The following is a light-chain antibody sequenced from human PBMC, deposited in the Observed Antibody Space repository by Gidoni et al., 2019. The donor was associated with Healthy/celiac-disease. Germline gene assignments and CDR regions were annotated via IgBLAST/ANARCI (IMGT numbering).Light chain of an antibody. J-gene: IGKJ2*02. CDR1: QSISSY. Sequence: DIQMTQSPSSLSASVGDRVTITCRASQSISSYLNWYQQKPGKAPKLLIYAASSLQSGVPSRFRGSGSATDFPLTISSLQPEDFATYYCQQSYSTPCTFGQGTKLEIK. CDR2: AAS. CDR3: QQSYSTPCT. V-gene: IGKV1-39*01.